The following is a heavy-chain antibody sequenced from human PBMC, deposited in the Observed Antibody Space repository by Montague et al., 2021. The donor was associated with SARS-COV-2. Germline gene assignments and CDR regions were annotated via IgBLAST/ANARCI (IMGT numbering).Heavy chain of an antibody. CDR1: GFTFDDYG. J-gene: IGHJ4*02. CDR2: INWNGGST. D-gene: IGHD6-13*01. CDR3: AKDSEIAAAGTWVDY. Sequence: SLRLSCAASGFTFDDYGMSWVRQAPGKGLEWVSGINWNGGSTGYADSVKGRFTISRDNAKNSLYLQMNSLRAEDTALYYCAKDSEIAAAGTWVDYWGQGTLVTVSS. V-gene: IGHV3-20*04.